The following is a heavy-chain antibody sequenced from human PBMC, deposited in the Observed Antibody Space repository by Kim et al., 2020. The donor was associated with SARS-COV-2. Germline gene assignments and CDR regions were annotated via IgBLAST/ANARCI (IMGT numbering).Heavy chain of an antibody. CDR3: AKDEEMTNFDY. D-gene: IGHD4-17*01. J-gene: IGHJ4*02. CDR1: GFMFSKYD. Sequence: GGSLRLSCAASGFMFSKYDMHWVRQAAGKGLEWLALISFDGNTEYNPASVKGRFTISRDNTKTTLYLQMNSLNAEDTAMYFCAKDEEMTNFDYWGQGTLVTVSS. CDR2: ISFDGNTE. V-gene: IGHV3-30*18.